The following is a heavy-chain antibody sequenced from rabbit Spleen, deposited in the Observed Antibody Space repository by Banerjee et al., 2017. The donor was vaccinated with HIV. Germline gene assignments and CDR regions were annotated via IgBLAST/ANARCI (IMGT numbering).Heavy chain of an antibody. CDR3: ARNYVNAFDP. CDR1: GFSFSSNW. J-gene: IGHJ2*01. D-gene: IGHD1-1*01. V-gene: IGHV1S45*01. CDR2: IDTNDGDT. Sequence: LEESGEGLVKPGGTLTLTCTVSGFSFSSNWICWVRQAPGKGLEWIACIDTNDGDTDYANWPKGRFTISKTSSTTVTLQMTSLTAADTATYFCARNYVNAFDPWGPGTLVTVS.